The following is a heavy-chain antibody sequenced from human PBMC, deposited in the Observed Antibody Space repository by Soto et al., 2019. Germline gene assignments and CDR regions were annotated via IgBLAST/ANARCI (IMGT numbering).Heavy chain of an antibody. J-gene: IGHJ6*02. V-gene: IGHV3-23*01. Sequence: LRLSCAASGFAFSTYAMTWVRQAPGKGLEWVSVISGIGGSSYYAASVKGRFTISRDNSKNTLFLQMNGLRAEDTAVYYCAKVTKRAAAGRYEYYKYGMDVWGQGTTVTVSS. CDR1: GFAFSTYA. CDR3: AKVTKRAAAGRYEYYKYGMDV. D-gene: IGHD6-13*01. CDR2: ISGIGGSS.